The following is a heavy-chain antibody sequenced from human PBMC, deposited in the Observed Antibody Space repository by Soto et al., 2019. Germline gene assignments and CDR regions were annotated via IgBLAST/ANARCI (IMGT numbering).Heavy chain of an antibody. Sequence: QVQLVQSGAEVKKPGSSVKVSCKASGGTFSSYAISWVRQAPGQGLEWMGGIIPIFGTANYAQKFQGRVTITADESTSTAYMELSSLRSEDTAVYYCARCPVGTGTDYYYYGMDVWGQGTTVTVSS. V-gene: IGHV1-69*01. CDR2: IIPIFGTA. J-gene: IGHJ6*02. CDR1: GGTFSSYA. D-gene: IGHD1-1*01. CDR3: ARCPVGTGTDYYYYGMDV.